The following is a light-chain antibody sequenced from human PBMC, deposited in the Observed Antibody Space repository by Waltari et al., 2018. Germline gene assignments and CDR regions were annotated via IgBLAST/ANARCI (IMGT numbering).Light chain of an antibody. CDR3: SSYTASPPHVV. CDR1: RSDVRASNF. Sequence: QSALTQPASVSGSPVQSISISFTGIRSDVRASNFVSWYQQHPGKAPKLMIYDVFNRPPGVSTRFSGSKSDNAASLAISGLQAEDEAVYYCSSYTASPPHVVFGGGTKVTVL. V-gene: IGLV2-14*03. CDR2: DVF. J-gene: IGLJ2*01.